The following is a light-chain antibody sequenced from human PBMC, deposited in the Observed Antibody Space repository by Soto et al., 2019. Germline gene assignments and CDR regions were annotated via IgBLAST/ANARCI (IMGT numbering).Light chain of an antibody. J-gene: IGKJ2*01. CDR3: QQYNNWPHT. CDR2: DAS. CDR1: QSVSSR. Sequence: EVVMTQSPGTLSVSPGERVTLSCRASQSVSSRLVWYQRKPGQAPRLLIYDASTRATGVPGRISGSGSGTEFTLTVNSLQSEDFAVYYCQQYNNWPHTFGQGTKVDIK. V-gene: IGKV3-15*01.